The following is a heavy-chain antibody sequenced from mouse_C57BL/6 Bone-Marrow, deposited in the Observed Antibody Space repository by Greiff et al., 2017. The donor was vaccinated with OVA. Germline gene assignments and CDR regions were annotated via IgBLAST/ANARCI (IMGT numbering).Heavy chain of an antibody. CDR2: IDPSDSYT. D-gene: IGHD2-3*01. J-gene: IGHJ3*01. V-gene: IGHV1-50*01. CDR3: ARLGWLLTWLAY. Sequence: QVQLQQPGAELVKPGASVKLSCKASGYTFTSYWMQWVKQRPGQGLEWIGEIDPSDSYTNYNQKFKGKATLIVDPSSSTAYMQLSSLTSEDSAVYYCARLGWLLTWLAYWGQGTLVTVSA. CDR1: GYTFTSYW.